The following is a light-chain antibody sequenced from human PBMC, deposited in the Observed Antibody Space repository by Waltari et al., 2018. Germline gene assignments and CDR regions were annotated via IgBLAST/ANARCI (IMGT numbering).Light chain of an antibody. CDR3: QTGGHGTWV. CDR2: VNSDGSH. Sequence: QLVLTQSPSASASLGASVKLTCTLSSGYSSNVIAWLQQQPEKGPRSLMKVNSDGSHSKGDEIPDRVSGSSSGAERYLTISNLQSEDEADYYCQTGGHGTWVFGGGTKLTVL. J-gene: IGLJ3*02. CDR1: SGYSSNV. V-gene: IGLV4-69*01.